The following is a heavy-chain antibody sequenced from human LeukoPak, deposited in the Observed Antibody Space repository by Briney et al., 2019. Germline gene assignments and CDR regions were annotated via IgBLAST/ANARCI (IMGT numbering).Heavy chain of an antibody. CDR1: GFTFSSYG. J-gene: IGHJ3*02. CDR3: GKNRYSGSLSPFDI. CDR2: ISGGGGNT. V-gene: IGHV3-23*01. D-gene: IGHD1-26*01. Sequence: GGSLRLSCAASGFTFSSYGMHWVRQAPGKGLEWVSAISGGGGNTYYADSVKGRFTISRNNSKNTLYLQMNSLRAEDTAVYYCGKNRYSGSLSPFDIWGQGTMVTVSS.